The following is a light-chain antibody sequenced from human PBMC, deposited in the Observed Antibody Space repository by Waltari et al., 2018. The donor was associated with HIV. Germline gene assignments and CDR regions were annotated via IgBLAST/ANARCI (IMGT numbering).Light chain of an antibody. CDR2: QDK. CDR1: KLGNKF. J-gene: IGLJ2*01. Sequence: SYELTQPPSVSVSPGQTATITCSGDKLGNKFACWYQQKPDQSPVVVIYQDKKRPSGIPERFSGSNSGNTATLTISGTQAMDEADYYCQAWDSTTVIFGGGTKLTVL. CDR3: QAWDSTTVI. V-gene: IGLV3-1*01.